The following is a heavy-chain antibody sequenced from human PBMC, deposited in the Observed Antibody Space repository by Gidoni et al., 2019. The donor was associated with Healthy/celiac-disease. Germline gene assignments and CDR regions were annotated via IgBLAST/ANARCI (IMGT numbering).Heavy chain of an antibody. Sequence: EVQLVESGGGLVQPGRSLSLSCAASGFTFDDYAMHWVRQAPGKGLEWVSGISWNSGSIGYADSVKGRFTISRDNAKNSLYLQMNSLRAEDTALYYCAKDRWELPFFFDYWGQGTLVTVSS. CDR2: ISWNSGSI. CDR3: AKDRWELPFFFDY. CDR1: GFTFDDYA. J-gene: IGHJ4*02. D-gene: IGHD1-26*01. V-gene: IGHV3-9*01.